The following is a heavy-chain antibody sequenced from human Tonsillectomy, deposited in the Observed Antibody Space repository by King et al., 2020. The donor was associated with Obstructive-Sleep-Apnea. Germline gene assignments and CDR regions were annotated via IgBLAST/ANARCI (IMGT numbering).Heavy chain of an antibody. CDR1: GFTFSSYA. CDR2: ISYDGSNK. J-gene: IGHJ4*02. CDR3: ARVDIVATIKLVFDY. Sequence: VQLVESGGGVVKPGRSLRLSCAASGFTFSSYAMHWVRQAPGKGLEWVAVISYDGSNKYYADSVKGRFTISRDNSKNTLYLQMNSLRAEDTAVYYCARVDIVATIKLVFDYSGQGTLVTVSS. D-gene: IGHD5-12*01. V-gene: IGHV3-30-3*01.